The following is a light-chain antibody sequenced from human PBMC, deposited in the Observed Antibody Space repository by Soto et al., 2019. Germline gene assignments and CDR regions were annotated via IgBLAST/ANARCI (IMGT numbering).Light chain of an antibody. J-gene: IGLJ1*01. CDR2: DVS. CDR3: SSYTSSSTPYV. CDR1: SSDVGGYNY. V-gene: IGLV2-14*01. Sequence: QSALTQPASVSGSPGQSITISCTGTSSDVGGYNYVPWYQRHPGKAPKLMIYDVSNRPSGVSNRFSGSKSGNTASLTISGLQAEDEADYYCSSYTSSSTPYVFGTGTKVTVL.